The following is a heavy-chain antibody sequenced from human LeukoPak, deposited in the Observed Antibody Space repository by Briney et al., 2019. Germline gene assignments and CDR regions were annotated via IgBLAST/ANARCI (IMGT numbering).Heavy chain of an antibody. CDR3: ARGPNSSWSGLDF. V-gene: IGHV3-74*01. D-gene: IGHD6-6*01. J-gene: IGHJ4*02. Sequence: GGSLRLSCTASGFSFSGHWMHWARKLPGKGLVWVSRISPTGSTTSYADSVKGRFTVSRDNAKNTLYLQVNNLRAEDTAVYYCARGPNSSWSGLDFWGQGTLLTVSS. CDR1: GFSFSGHW. CDR2: ISPTGSTT.